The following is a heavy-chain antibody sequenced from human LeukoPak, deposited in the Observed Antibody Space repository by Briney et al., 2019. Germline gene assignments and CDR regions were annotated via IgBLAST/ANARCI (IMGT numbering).Heavy chain of an antibody. CDR2: IYYSGST. D-gene: IGHD1-26*01. CDR1: GGSISSHY. Sequence: SETLSLTCTVSGGSISSHYWSWIRQPPGKGLEWIGYIYYSGSTNYNPSLKSRVTISVDTSKNQFSLKLSSVTAADTAVYYCARDSFPWELAVWGQGTLVTVSS. J-gene: IGHJ4*02. CDR3: ARDSFPWELAV. V-gene: IGHV4-59*11.